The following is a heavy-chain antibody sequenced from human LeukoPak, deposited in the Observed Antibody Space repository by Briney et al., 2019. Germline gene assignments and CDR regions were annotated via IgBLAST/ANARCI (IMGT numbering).Heavy chain of an antibody. D-gene: IGHD1-26*01. Sequence: GASVKVSCKASGGTFSSYAISWVRQAPGQGLEWMGRIIPILGIANYAQKFQGRVTITADKSTSTAYMELSSLRSEDTAVYYCARGGSYSRTFDYWGQGTLVTVSS. CDR2: IIPILGIA. CDR1: GGTFSSYA. V-gene: IGHV1-69*04. J-gene: IGHJ4*02. CDR3: ARGGSYSRTFDY.